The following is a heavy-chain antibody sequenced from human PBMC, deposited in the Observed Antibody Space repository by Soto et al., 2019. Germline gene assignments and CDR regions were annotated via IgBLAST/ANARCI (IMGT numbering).Heavy chain of an antibody. CDR3: ARIYCSSSSCYIDF. CDR1: GFTLSSYW. J-gene: IGHJ4*02. CDR2: INQDGSQK. D-gene: IGHD2-2*02. V-gene: IGHV3-7*03. Sequence: ESLRLSCAASGFTLSSYWMSWVRQAPGKGLEWVANINQDGSQKFYLDSVEGRFTISRDNARNSLYLQMNSLRAEDTAIYYCARIYCSSSSCYIDFWGQGILVTVSS.